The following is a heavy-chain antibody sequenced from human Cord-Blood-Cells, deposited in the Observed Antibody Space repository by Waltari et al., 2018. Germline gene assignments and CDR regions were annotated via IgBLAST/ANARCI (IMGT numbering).Heavy chain of an antibody. CDR3: ARAYSSSYYFDY. V-gene: IGHV4-39*01. Sequence: QLQLQESGPGLVKPSETLSLTCTVSGGSISSSSSYWGWNRQPPGKGLEWIGSIYYSGSTYYNPSLKSRVTISVDTSKNQFSLKLSSVTAADTAVYYCARAYSSSYYFDYWGQGTLVTVSS. CDR1: GGSISSSSSY. D-gene: IGHD6-6*01. J-gene: IGHJ4*02. CDR2: IYYSGST.